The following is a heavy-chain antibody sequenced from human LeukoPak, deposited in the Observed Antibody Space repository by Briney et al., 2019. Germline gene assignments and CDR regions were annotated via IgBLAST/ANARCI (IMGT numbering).Heavy chain of an antibody. CDR3: ARGRFLQWSLNWFDP. D-gene: IGHD3-3*01. V-gene: IGHV1-2*02. CDR1: GYTFTAYY. J-gene: IGHJ5*02. Sequence: ASVKVSCKTSGYTFTAYYMHWVRQAPGQGLEGMGWINPHSGDTNFAQNFQGRVTMTRDTSITTAYMELSRLISDDTAVYYCARGRFLQWSLNWFDPWGQGTLVTVSS. CDR2: INPHSGDT.